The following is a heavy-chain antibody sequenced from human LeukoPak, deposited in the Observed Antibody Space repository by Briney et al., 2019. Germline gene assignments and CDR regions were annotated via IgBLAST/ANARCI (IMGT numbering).Heavy chain of an antibody. CDR3: ARVSRYCSSASCRILDY. Sequence: ASVKVSCKASGYTFTGYYMHWVRQAPGQGLEWMGWINPNSGGTNYAQKFQGRVTMTRGTSISTAYMELSRLRSDDTAVYYCARVSRYCSSASCRILDYWGQGTLVTASS. CDR1: GYTFTGYY. CDR2: INPNSGGT. V-gene: IGHV1-2*02. D-gene: IGHD2-2*01. J-gene: IGHJ4*02.